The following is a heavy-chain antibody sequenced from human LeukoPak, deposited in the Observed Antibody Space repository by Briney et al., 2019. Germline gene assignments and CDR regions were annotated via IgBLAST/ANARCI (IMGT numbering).Heavy chain of an antibody. J-gene: IGHJ4*02. Sequence: PGGSLRLSCAASGFTFSSYSMNWVRQAPGKGLEWVSSISSSSSYIYYADSVKGRFTISRGNAKNSLYLQMNSLRAEDTAVYYCARVYGSGSYRPLDYWGQGTLVTVSS. CDR2: ISSSSSYI. V-gene: IGHV3-21*01. D-gene: IGHD3-10*01. CDR1: GFTFSSYS. CDR3: ARVYGSGSYRPLDY.